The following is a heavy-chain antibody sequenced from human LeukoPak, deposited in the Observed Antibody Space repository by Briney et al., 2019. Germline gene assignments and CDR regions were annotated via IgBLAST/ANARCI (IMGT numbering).Heavy chain of an antibody. CDR3: ARDRGYSVFDY. V-gene: IGHV3-7*01. D-gene: IGHD4-23*01. CDR2: IKEDCSEI. J-gene: IGHJ4*02. Sequence: PGGSLTLSCTASAFSFSNYWMCWVRQAPGKGLASVANIKEDCSEINYVDSVKGRFTASRDNSKNALYLQMNSLRVDDTAVYYCARDRGYSVFDYWGQGTLVTVSS. CDR1: AFSFSNYW.